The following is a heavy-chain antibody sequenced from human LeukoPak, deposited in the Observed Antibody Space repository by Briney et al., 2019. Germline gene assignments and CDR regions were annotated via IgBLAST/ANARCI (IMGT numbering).Heavy chain of an antibody. V-gene: IGHV3-72*01. CDR3: ARGASSSSPQYYYGLDV. CDR1: GFTFSDHY. J-gene: IGHJ6*02. D-gene: IGHD2-2*01. Sequence: PGGSLRLSCAASGFTFSDHYMDWVRQAPGKGLEWIGRTRNKANSYTTEYAASVKGRFTVSRDDSKNSLYLQLNSLITEDTAVYYCARGASSSSPQYYYGLDVWGQGTTVTVSS. CDR2: TRNKANSYTT.